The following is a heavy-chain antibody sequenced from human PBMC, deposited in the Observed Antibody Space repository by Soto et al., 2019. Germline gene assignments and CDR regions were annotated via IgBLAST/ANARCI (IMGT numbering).Heavy chain of an antibody. D-gene: IGHD1-7*01. CDR2: MNPNSCNT. Sequence: QVQLVQSGAEVKKPGASVKVSCKASGYTFTSYDINWVRQATGQGLEWMGWMNPNSCNTVYAQKFQGRVTMTRNTSLSAAHMELSSLRSEDTAVYYCARERTGTTSNWFDPWGQGTLVTVSS. CDR1: GYTFTSYD. CDR3: ARERTGTTSNWFDP. V-gene: IGHV1-8*01. J-gene: IGHJ5*02.